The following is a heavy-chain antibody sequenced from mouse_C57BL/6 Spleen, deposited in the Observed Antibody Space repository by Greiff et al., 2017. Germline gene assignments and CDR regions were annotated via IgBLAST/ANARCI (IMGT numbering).Heavy chain of an antibody. CDR1: GFSFTSYG. Sequence: VQLQQSGPGLVQPSQSLSITCKASGFSFTSYGVHWVRQTPGKGLEWLGVIWSGGSTAYYAAFISRLSISKEDSKSQVFFKMNSLQADDTAIYYCAKNGYDYDGCFDYWGQGTTLTVSS. D-gene: IGHD2-4*01. J-gene: IGHJ2*01. CDR3: AKNGYDYDGCFDY. CDR2: IWSGGST. V-gene: IGHV2-4*01.